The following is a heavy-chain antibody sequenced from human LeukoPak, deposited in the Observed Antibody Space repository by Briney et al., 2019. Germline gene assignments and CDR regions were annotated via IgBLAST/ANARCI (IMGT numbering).Heavy chain of an antibody. CDR3: ARDVGEYCSSVSCYASDY. Sequence: GASVKVSCKASGYTFTDYYIHWVRQAPGQGPEWMGWINPNSGATTYAQKFQGRVTMTRDMSIRTAYMDLSRLTSDDTAVYYCARDVGEYCSSVSCYASDYWGQGTLVTVSS. CDR2: INPNSGAT. V-gene: IGHV1-2*02. CDR1: GYTFTDYY. J-gene: IGHJ4*02. D-gene: IGHD2-2*01.